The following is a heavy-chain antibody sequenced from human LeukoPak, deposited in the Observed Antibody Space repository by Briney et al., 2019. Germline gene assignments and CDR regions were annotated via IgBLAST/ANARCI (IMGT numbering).Heavy chain of an antibody. CDR1: GGSISSGDYY. CDR3: ASGRSQYYYDSSGYYYGPHYYYGMDV. V-gene: IGHV4-30-4*01. D-gene: IGHD3-22*01. Sequence: SETLSLTCTVSGGSISSGDYYWSWIRQPPGKGLEWIGEINHSGSTNYNPSLKSRVTISVDTSKNQFSLKLSSVTAADTAVYYCASGRSQYYYDSSGYYYGPHYYYGMDVWGQGTTVTVSS. J-gene: IGHJ6*02. CDR2: INHSGST.